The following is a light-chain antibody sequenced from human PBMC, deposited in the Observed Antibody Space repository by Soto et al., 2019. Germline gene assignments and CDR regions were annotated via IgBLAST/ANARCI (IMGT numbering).Light chain of an antibody. CDR3: QTWGTGWRV. Sequence: QPVLTQSPSASASLGASVKLTCTLSSGHSSYAIAWHQQQPEKGPRYLMKLNSDGSHSKGDGIPDRFSGSSSGAERYLTISSLQSEDEADYYCQTWGTGWRVFGGGTKLTVL. CDR2: LNSDGSH. CDR1: SGHSSYA. J-gene: IGLJ2*01. V-gene: IGLV4-69*01.